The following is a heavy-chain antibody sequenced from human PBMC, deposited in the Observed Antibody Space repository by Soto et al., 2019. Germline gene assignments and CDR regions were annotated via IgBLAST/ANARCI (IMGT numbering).Heavy chain of an antibody. CDR1: GFTFSSYA. CDR3: AKDRIKGYCSGGSCFNWFDP. D-gene: IGHD2-15*01. Sequence: GGSLRLSCAASGFTFSSYAMSWVRQAPGKGLEWVSAISGSGGSTYYADSVKGRFTISRDNSKNTLYLQMNSLRAEDTAVYYCAKDRIKGYCSGGSCFNWFDPWGQGTLVTVSS. J-gene: IGHJ5*02. V-gene: IGHV3-23*01. CDR2: ISGSGGST.